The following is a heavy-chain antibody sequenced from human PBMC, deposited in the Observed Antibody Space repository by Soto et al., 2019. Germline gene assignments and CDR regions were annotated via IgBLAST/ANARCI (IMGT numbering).Heavy chain of an antibody. V-gene: IGHV3-7*01. J-gene: IGHJ6*02. CDR1: GFTFSSYW. D-gene: IGHD3-3*01. Sequence: EVQLVESGGGLVQPGGSLRLSCAASGFTFSSYWMSWVRQAPGKGLEWVANIKKDGSEKYYVDSVKGRFTISRDNAKNSLYLQMNSLRDEDTAVYYCARDKSYYDFGSGYYYYYGMDVCGPVTTVTVSS. CDR2: IKKDGSEK. CDR3: ARDKSYYDFGSGYYYYYGMDV.